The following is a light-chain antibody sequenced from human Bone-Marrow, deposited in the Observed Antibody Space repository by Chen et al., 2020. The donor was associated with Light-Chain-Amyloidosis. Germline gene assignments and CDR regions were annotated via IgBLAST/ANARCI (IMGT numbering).Light chain of an antibody. CDR2: DVS. V-gene: IGLV2-14*03. J-gene: IGLJ1*01. CDR3: NSYTTSDTYV. Sequence: QSALTQPASASGSPGQSITISCTGTSGDVGAYNYVSWYQQHPGKAPKLLIYDVSNRPSGVYNRFSGSKSGNTASLTISGLQAEDEADYYCNSYTTSDTYVFGTGTEVTVL. CDR1: SGDVGAYNY.